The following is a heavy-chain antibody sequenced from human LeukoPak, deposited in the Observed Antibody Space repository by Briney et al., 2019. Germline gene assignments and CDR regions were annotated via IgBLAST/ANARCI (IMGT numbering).Heavy chain of an antibody. D-gene: IGHD3-10*01. J-gene: IGHJ4*02. V-gene: IGHV5-51*01. CDR1: GYIFTHYW. CDR2: IYPADSDT. Sequence: GESLKFSCQGSGYIFTHYWIGWVRQMPGKGLESMGIIYPADSDTTYSPSFQGQVTISADKSISTVYLQWSSLKASDTAMYYCARQSRDGSKTRGYYFDYWGQGTLVTVSS. CDR3: ARQSRDGSKTRGYYFDY.